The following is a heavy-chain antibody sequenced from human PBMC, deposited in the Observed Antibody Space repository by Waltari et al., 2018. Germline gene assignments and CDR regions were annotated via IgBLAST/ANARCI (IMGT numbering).Heavy chain of an antibody. CDR3: AKGSQQIPFDY. V-gene: IGHV3-23*01. CDR2: IGGSGGST. Sequence: EVQLLESGGGLVQPGGSLRLSCAASGFTFSSYAMGWVRQAPGKGREWGSAIGGSGGSTYYAASLKGRFTISRDNSKNTLYLQMNSLRAEDTAVYYCAKGSQQIPFDYWGQGTLVTVSS. J-gene: IGHJ4*02. CDR1: GFTFSSYA.